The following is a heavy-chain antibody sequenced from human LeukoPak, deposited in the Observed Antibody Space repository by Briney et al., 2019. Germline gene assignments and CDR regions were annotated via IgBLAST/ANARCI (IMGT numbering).Heavy chain of an antibody. V-gene: IGHV3-9*03. CDR1: GFTFDDYA. CDR2: ISWNSGTI. Sequence: SLRLSCAASGFTFDDYAMHWVRQAPGKGLEWVSGISWNSGTIGYADSVKGRFTISRDNAKNSLYLQMNSLRDDDMALYYCARGSSGSYSQDWFDPWGQGTLVTVSS. D-gene: IGHD1-26*01. CDR3: ARGSSGSYSQDWFDP. J-gene: IGHJ5*02.